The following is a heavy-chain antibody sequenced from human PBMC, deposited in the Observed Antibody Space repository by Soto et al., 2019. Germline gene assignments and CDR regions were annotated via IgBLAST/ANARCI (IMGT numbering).Heavy chain of an antibody. J-gene: IGHJ5*02. CDR2: IYWDDDK. D-gene: IGHD4-17*01. V-gene: IGHV2-5*02. Sequence: GSGPTLVNPTQTLTLTCTFSGFSLSTSGVGVGWIRQPPGKALEWLALIYWDDDKRYSPSLKSRLTITKDTSKNQVVLTMTNMDPVDTATYYCAHSSRGNYGTDWATYSYLEWFDPWGQGALVTVSS. CDR3: AHSSRGNYGTDWATYSYLEWFDP. CDR1: GFSLSTSGVG.